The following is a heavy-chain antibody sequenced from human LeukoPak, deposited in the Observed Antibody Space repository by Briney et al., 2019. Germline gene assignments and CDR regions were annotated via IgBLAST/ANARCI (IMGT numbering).Heavy chain of an antibody. J-gene: IGHJ4*02. CDR2: IYYTGVT. CDR1: GTSITSSY. Sequence: SETLSLTCTVSGTSITSSYWSWIRQPPGKGLEHIGYIYYTGVTNYSPSLKSRVTMSLDTSKSQFSLRLTSVTAADTAIYYCARTARLPNSWGQGTLVAVSS. CDR3: ARTARLPNS. D-gene: IGHD6-25*01. V-gene: IGHV4-59*01.